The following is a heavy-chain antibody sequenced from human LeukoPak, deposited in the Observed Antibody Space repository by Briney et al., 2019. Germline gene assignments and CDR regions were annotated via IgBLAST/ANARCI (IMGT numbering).Heavy chain of an antibody. Sequence: GESLKISCKGSGYSFTSYWIGWVRQMPGKGLEWMGIIYTGDSDTRYSPSFQGQGTISADKSISTAYLQWSSLKTSDTAMYYCARPSMRLAPWAFDIWGQGTMVTVSS. V-gene: IGHV5-51*01. J-gene: IGHJ3*02. CDR1: GYSFTSYW. CDR2: IYTGDSDT. D-gene: IGHD6-25*01. CDR3: ARPSMRLAPWAFDI.